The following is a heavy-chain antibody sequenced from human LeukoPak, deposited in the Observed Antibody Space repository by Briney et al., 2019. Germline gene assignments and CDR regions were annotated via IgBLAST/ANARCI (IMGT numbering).Heavy chain of an antibody. D-gene: IGHD5-18*01. V-gene: IGHV1-2*02. J-gene: IGHJ4*02. Sequence: GASVKVSCKASGGTFSSYAISWVRQAPGQGLEWMGWINPNSGGTNYAQKFQGRVTMTRDTSISTAYMELSRLRSDDTAVYYCARMRNIQLWTVEDYWGQGTLVTVSS. CDR3: ARMRNIQLWTVEDY. CDR2: INPNSGGT. CDR1: GGTFSSYA.